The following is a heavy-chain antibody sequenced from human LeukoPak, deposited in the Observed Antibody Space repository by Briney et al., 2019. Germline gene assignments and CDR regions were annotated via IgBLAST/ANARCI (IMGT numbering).Heavy chain of an antibody. CDR2: IYHSGST. J-gene: IGHJ4*02. Sequence: PSETLSLTCTVSGGSISSGGYYWSWIRQPPGKGLEWIGYIYHSGSTYYNPSLKSRVTISVDRSKNQFSLKLSSVTAADTAVYYCARGGYNSSWFPDDFDYWGQGTLVTVSS. CDR1: GGSISSGGYY. D-gene: IGHD6-13*01. V-gene: IGHV4-30-2*01. CDR3: ARGGYNSSWFPDDFDY.